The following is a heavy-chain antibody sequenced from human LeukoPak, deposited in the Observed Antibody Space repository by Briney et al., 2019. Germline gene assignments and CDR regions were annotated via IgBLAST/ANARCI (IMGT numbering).Heavy chain of an antibody. CDR1: GFTFSDYY. V-gene: IGHV3-11*06. CDR3: ARVHHSSGPGKGSNDY. D-gene: IGHD3-22*01. Sequence: KPGGSLRLSCAPSGFTFSDYYMSWIRQAPGKGLEWVSYISSTSSYTNHADSVKGRFTMSRDNAKSSLYLQMNSLRAEDTAVYYCARVHHSSGPGKGSNDYWGQGTLVTVSS. J-gene: IGHJ4*02. CDR2: ISSTSSYT.